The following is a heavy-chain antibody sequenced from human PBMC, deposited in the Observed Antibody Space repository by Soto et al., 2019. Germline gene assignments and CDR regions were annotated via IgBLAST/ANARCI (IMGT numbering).Heavy chain of an antibody. V-gene: IGHV3-33*01. J-gene: IGHJ6*02. CDR2: IWYDGNKI. CDR3: ARDFDYYYYGMDV. D-gene: IGHD3-3*01. CDR1: GFTFSSYG. Sequence: VQLVESGGGVVRPGRSLRLSCAASGFTFSSYGMHWVRQAPGKVLEWVAVIWYDGNKIYYGDSVKGRFTISRDNSKNTLYLQMNSLRAEDTAVYYCARDFDYYYYGMDVWGQGTTVTVSS.